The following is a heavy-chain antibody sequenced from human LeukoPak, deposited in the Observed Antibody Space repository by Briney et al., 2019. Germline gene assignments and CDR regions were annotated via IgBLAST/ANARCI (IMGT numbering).Heavy chain of an antibody. D-gene: IGHD3-22*01. V-gene: IGHV4-59*01. J-gene: IGHJ4*02. CDR3: ARSFVDSSGYYDDY. CDR2: IYYSGST. Sequence: SETLSLTCTVSGGSTSSYYWSWIRQPPGKGLEWIGYIYYSGSTNYNPSLKSRVTISVDTSKHQFSLKLSSVTAADTAVYYCARSFVDSSGYYDDYWGQGTLVTVSS. CDR1: GGSTSSYY.